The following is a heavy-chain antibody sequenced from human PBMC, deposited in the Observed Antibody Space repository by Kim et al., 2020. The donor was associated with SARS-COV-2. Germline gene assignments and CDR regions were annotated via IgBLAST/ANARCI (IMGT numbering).Heavy chain of an antibody. J-gene: IGHJ6*02. CDR3: ARFGRAGKYNTSGGMDV. CDR2: IYHGDSKN. CDR1: GYSFTSSW. D-gene: IGHD6-19*01. Sequence: GESLKISCEASGYSFTSSWIGWGRQMPGKGLEWMGIIYHGDSKNRSSPSLRGQVTIPPDRSTTTAYLQWNSLKASDTAMYYLARFGRAGKYNTSGGMDVWGQGTAVSVSS. V-gene: IGHV5-51*01.